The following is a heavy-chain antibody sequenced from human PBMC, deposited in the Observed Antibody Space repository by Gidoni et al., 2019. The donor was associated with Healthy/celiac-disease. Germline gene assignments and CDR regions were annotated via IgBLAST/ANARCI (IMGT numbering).Heavy chain of an antibody. CDR2: INHSGST. Sequence: QVQLQQWGAGLLKPSETLSLTCAVYGGSFSGYYWSWIRQPPGKGLEWIGEINHSGSTNYNPSLKSRVTISVDTSKNQFSLKLSSVTAADTAVYYCARDLWEVAAAGTYYFDYWGQGTLVTVSS. J-gene: IGHJ4*02. CDR3: ARDLWEVAAAGTYYFDY. D-gene: IGHD6-13*01. V-gene: IGHV4-34*01. CDR1: GGSFSGYY.